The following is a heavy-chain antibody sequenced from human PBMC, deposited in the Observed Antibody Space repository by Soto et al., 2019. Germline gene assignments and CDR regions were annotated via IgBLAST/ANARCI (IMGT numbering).Heavy chain of an antibody. CDR1: GGSVSSCTYQ. CDR3: ARLQFYDFWSGSVPMEV. V-gene: IGHV4-61*01. CDR2: IYYTGNT. D-gene: IGHD3-3*01. J-gene: IGHJ6*02. Sequence: QVQLQESGPGLVKPSETLSLTCTVSGGSVSSCTYQRSWIRQCPGKGLEWIGYIYYTGNTNHNPSPTRRGTISVDTSKNPFTPKPTSVTPADKALSFCARLQFYDFWSGSVPMEVWGQGTTVTVSS.